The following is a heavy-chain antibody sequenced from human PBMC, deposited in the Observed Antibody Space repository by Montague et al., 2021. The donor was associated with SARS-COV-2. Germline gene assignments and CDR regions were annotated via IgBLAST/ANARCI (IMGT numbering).Heavy chain of an antibody. CDR3: ARHRPLDNIVDTVYFAY. CDR2: IYYSGST. CDR1: GGSISSYY. Sequence: SETLSLTCTVSGGSISSYYWSWIRQPPGKGLEWIGYIYYSGSTNYSPSLKSRVTISVDTSKNQFSLKLSSVTAADTAVYYCARHRPLDNIVDTVYFAYWGQGTLVTVSS. V-gene: IGHV4-59*08. D-gene: IGHD5-12*01. J-gene: IGHJ4*02.